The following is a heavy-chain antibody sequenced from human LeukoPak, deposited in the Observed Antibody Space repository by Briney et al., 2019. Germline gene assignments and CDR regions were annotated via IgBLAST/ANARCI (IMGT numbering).Heavy chain of an antibody. CDR2: INPNSGGT. J-gene: IGHJ3*02. CDR3: AIEFATVVVSAVISAFDI. V-gene: IGHV1-2*02. D-gene: IGHD2-2*02. CDR1: GYTFTDYY. Sequence: ASVKVSCKASGYTFTDYYMHWVRQAPGQGLGCMGWINPNSGGTNYAQKFQGRVTMTRDTSIRTAYMELSRLRSDDTAVYYCAIEFATVVVSAVISAFDIWGQGTMVTVSS.